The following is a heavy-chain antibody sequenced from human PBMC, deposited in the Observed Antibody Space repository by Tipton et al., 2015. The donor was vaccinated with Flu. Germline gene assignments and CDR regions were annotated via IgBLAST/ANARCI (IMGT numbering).Heavy chain of an antibody. J-gene: IGHJ5*02. CDR2: IYSDGRA. CDR1: GFTVNSKS. CDR3: TSRQGANP. Sequence: QLVQSVGDLMQPGGSLRLSCAASGFTVNSKSMGWVRQAPGKGLEWVSVIYSDGRAYYVDSVKGRFTVSRDDSKNMLPLQMDILRAEDTAVYYCTSRQGANPWGQGPLGTVS. V-gene: IGHV3-53*01.